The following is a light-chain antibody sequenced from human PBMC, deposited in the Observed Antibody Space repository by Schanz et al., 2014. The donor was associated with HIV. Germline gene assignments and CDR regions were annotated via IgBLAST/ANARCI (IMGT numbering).Light chain of an antibody. J-gene: IGKJ5*01. Sequence: EIVMTQSPATLYVSPGERATLSCRASQSISNNLAWYQQKPGQAPRLLIYGASSRATGIPDRFSGSGSGTDFTLTIIRLEPEDFAVYYCQQYGTSLITFGQGTRLEI. CDR2: GAS. V-gene: IGKV3-20*01. CDR1: QSISNN. CDR3: QQYGTSLIT.